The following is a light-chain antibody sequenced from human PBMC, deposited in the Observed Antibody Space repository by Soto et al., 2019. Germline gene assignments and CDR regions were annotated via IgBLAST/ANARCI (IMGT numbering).Light chain of an antibody. CDR1: TGHSSYA. CDR2: LNSDGSH. Sequence: QLVLTQSPSASASLGASVKLTCTLSTGHSSYAIAWHQQQPEKGPRCLMQLNSDGSHSKGDGIPDRFSGSSSGAERYLTSSSLQSEDEADYYCQTWGTGLGVFGGGTKLTVL. J-gene: IGLJ3*02. CDR3: QTWGTGLGV. V-gene: IGLV4-69*01.